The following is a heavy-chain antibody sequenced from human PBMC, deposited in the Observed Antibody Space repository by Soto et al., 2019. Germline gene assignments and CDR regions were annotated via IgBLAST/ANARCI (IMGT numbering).Heavy chain of an antibody. Sequence: QVQLVQSGTEVKKPGSSVKVSCKASGDTFSFYTINWVRQAPGLGLEWVGRINPIVSMSNYAQKFQGRVSRTADKSTSTAYMELRRLRSDDTAMYFCAASYGSGYRAFDYWGQGALVIVSS. CDR3: AASYGSGYRAFDY. CDR1: GDTFSFYT. V-gene: IGHV1-69*02. D-gene: IGHD3-10*01. CDR2: INPIVSMS. J-gene: IGHJ4*02.